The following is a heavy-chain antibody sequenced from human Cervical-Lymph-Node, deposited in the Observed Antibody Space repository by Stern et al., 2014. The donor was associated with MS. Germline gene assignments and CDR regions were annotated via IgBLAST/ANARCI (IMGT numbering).Heavy chain of an antibody. CDR1: GFSLTTPGVG. CDR3: AHRSHNWGTYRYFDY. V-gene: IGHV2-5*02. CDR2: IYWDDDK. J-gene: IGHJ4*02. Sequence: QVTLRESGPTLVKPTQTLTLTCTFSGFSLTTPGVGVGWIRQPPGKALEWFALIYWDDDKRLSPSLERRLTITKDSSKNQVVLTMIDMDPDDTATYYCAHRSHNWGTYRYFDYWGPGTLVTVSS. D-gene: IGHD3-16*02.